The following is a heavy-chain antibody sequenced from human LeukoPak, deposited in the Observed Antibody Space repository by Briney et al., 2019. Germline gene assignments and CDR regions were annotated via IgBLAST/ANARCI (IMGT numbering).Heavy chain of an antibody. CDR2: IIPILGIA. Sequence: SVEVSCKASGGTFSSYAISWVRQAPGQGLEWMGRIIPILGIANYAQKFQGRVTITADKSTSTAYMELSSLRSEDTAVYYCARGVGDGLAAAGNCFDYWGQGTLVTVSS. CDR1: GGTFSSYA. CDR3: ARGVGDGLAAAGNCFDY. D-gene: IGHD6-13*01. J-gene: IGHJ4*02. V-gene: IGHV1-69*04.